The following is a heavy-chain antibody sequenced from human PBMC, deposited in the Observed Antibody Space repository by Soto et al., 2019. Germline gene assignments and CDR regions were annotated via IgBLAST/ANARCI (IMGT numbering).Heavy chain of an antibody. J-gene: IGHJ3*01. CDR3: ARDRWGRGWRGTDSLDV. CDR2: TYYKSKWYT. V-gene: IGHV6-1*01. D-gene: IGHD6-19*01. CDR1: GDSVSSNIAA. Sequence: SQTLSLTCAISGDSVSSNIAAWNWIRQSPSRGLEWLGRTYYKSKWYTDYAVSVKSRITINPDTSKNQFSLQLNSVTPEDTAVYYCARDRWGRGWRGTDSLDVWGQGTMVTVS.